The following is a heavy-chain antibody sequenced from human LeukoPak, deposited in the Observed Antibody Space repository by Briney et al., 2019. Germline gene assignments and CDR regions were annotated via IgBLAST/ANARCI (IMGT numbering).Heavy chain of an antibody. D-gene: IGHD6-13*01. Sequence: GGSLRLSCAASGFTVSSNYMSWVRQAPGKGLEWVSVIYSGGSTYYADSVKGRFTISRDNSKNTLYLDMHSLRPEDTAIYYCAALMGTSWDDVWGQGTTVIVSS. CDR1: GFTVSSNY. CDR3: AALMGTSWDDV. V-gene: IGHV3-53*05. CDR2: IYSGGST. J-gene: IGHJ6*02.